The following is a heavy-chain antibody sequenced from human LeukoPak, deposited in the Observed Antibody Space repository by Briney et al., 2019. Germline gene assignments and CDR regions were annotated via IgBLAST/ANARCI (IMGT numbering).Heavy chain of an antibody. D-gene: IGHD3-22*01. J-gene: IGHJ4*02. CDR3: ARYYYDSSGYFFDY. CDR2: IYHSGST. V-gene: IGHV4-59*08. Sequence: SETLSLTCTVSGGSISSYYWSWIRQPPGKGLEWIGSIYHSGSTYYNPSLKSRVTISVDTSKNQFSLKLSSVTAADTAVYYCARYYYDSSGYFFDYWGQGTLVTVSS. CDR1: GGSISSYY.